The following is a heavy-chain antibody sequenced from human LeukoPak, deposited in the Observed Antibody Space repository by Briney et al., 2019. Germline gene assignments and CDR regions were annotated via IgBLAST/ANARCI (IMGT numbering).Heavy chain of an antibody. D-gene: IGHD3-10*01. CDR3: ARAAYGSGSYYFGY. CDR2: KRYDGTNE. V-gene: IGHV3-30*02. CDR1: GFTFRNYG. J-gene: IGHJ4*02. Sequence: PGGSLRLSCVASGFTFRNYGMHWVRQAPGKGLEWVAFKRYDGTNEDYADSVKGRFTISRDNAKNTLYLQMNSLRAEDTAVYYCARAAYGSGSYYFGYWGQGTLVTVSS.